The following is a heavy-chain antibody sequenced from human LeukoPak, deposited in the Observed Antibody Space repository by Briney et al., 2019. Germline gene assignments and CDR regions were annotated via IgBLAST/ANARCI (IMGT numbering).Heavy chain of an antibody. CDR3: ARVYSSSSGGGYFDY. V-gene: IGHV3-20*04. CDR1: GFTFDDYG. J-gene: IGHJ4*02. Sequence: GGSLRLSCAASGFTFDDYGMSWGRQAPGKGLEWGSGINWNGGSTGYADSVKGRFTISRDNAKNSLYLQMNSLRAEDTALYYCARVYSSSSGGGYFDYWGQGTLVTVSS. D-gene: IGHD6-6*01. CDR2: INWNGGST.